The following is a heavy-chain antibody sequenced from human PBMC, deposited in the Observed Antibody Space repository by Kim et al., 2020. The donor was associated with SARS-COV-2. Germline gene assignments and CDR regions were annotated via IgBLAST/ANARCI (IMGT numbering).Heavy chain of an antibody. CDR1: GFTFSSYE. J-gene: IGHJ4*02. CDR3: ARGDTVRGVIKFDY. CDR2: ISSSGSTI. V-gene: IGHV3-48*03. D-gene: IGHD3-10*01. Sequence: GGSLRLSCAASGFTFSSYEMNWVRQAPGKGLEWVSYISSSGSTIYYADSVKGRFTISRDNAKNSLYLQMNSLRAEDTAVYYCARGDTVRGVIKFDYWGQGTLVTVSS.